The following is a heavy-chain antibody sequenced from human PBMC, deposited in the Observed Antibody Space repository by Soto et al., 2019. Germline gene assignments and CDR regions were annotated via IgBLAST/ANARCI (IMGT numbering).Heavy chain of an antibody. D-gene: IGHD6-13*01. J-gene: IGHJ5*02. CDR1: GGSISSYY. CDR3: ARVPSWRLFDP. Sequence: SETLSLTCTVSGGSISSYYWSWIRQPPGKGLEWIGYIYYSGSTNYNPSLKSRVTISVDTSKNQFSLKLSSVTAADTAVYYCARVPSWRLFDPWGQGTLVTVSS. V-gene: IGHV4-59*01. CDR2: IYYSGST.